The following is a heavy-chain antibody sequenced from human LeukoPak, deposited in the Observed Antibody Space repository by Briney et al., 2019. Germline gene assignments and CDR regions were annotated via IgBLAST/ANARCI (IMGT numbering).Heavy chain of an antibody. CDR3: AKDPCSGGSCYYMDV. Sequence: EGSLRLSCAASGFTFSSYGMHWVRQAPGKGLEWVALISYDGSNKYYAGSVKGRFTVSRDNSKNTLYLQMNSLGAEDTAVYYCAKDPCSGGSCYYMDVWGEGTTVTVSS. D-gene: IGHD2-15*01. J-gene: IGHJ6*03. CDR2: ISYDGSNK. CDR1: GFTFSSYG. V-gene: IGHV3-30*18.